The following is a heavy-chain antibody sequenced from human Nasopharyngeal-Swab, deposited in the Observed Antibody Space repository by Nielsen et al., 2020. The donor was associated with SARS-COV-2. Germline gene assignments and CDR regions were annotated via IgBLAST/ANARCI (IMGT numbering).Heavy chain of an antibody. D-gene: IGHD4-17*01. CDR3: ARGGWGDYPDY. CDR1: GGSISSYY. V-gene: IGHV4-59*12. J-gene: IGHJ4*02. CDR2: IYYSGST. Sequence: SETLSLTCTVSGGSISSYYWSWIRQPPGKGLEWIGYIYYSGSTYYNPSLKSRVTISVDTSKNQFSLKLSSVTAADTAVYYCARGGWGDYPDYWGQGTLVTVSS.